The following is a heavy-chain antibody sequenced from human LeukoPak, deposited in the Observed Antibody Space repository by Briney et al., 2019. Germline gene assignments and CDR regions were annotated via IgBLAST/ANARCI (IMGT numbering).Heavy chain of an antibody. Sequence: GSLRLSCAASGFTFSSYCMSWVRQAPGKGLEWVSTISAISGSTYFADSVKGRFTISRDNAKNSLYLQMNSLRAEDTAVYYCARADWDTAMIDYWGQGTLVTVSS. J-gene: IGHJ4*02. CDR2: ISAISGST. V-gene: IGHV3-21*01. D-gene: IGHD5-18*01. CDR3: ARADWDTAMIDY. CDR1: GFTFSSYC.